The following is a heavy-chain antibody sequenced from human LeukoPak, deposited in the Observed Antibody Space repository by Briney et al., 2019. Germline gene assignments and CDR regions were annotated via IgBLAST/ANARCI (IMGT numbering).Heavy chain of an antibody. V-gene: IGHV4-4*07. CDR1: GGSISSYY. CDR2: IYTSGST. J-gene: IGHJ3*02. Sequence: SETLSLTCTVSGGSISSYYWSWIRQPAGKGLEWIGRIYTSGSTNYNPSLKSRVTMSVDTSKNQFSLKLSSVTAADTAVYYCARDRAAGMTIDRAFDIWGQGTMVTVSS. D-gene: IGHD6-13*01. CDR3: ARDRAAGMTIDRAFDI.